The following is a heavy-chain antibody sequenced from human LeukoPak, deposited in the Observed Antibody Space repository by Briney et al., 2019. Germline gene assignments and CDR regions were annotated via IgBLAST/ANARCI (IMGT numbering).Heavy chain of an antibody. CDR1: GYTFSSNG. D-gene: IGHD2-2*01. Sequence: ASVKVSCKASGYTFSSNGISWVRQAPGQGLEWMGLIGAYDGNTKYAEKVQGRVTMTTDTSTSTAYMELRNLRSDDTAVYYCASDLVGGSTNFDYCGQRTPFTVSS. CDR2: IGAYDGNT. V-gene: IGHV1-18*01. J-gene: IGHJ4*02. CDR3: ASDLVGGSTNFDY.